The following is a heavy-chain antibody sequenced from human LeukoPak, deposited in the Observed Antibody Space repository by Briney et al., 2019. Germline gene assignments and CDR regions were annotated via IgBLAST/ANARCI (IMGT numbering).Heavy chain of an antibody. J-gene: IGHJ4*02. Sequence: SETLSLTCTVSGGSISSYYWSRIRQPPGKGLEGIGDVYTSGSTNYNPSLKIRVTISVDTSKNQFSLKLTSVTAADTAVYYCARVRPGALFDYWGQGTLVTVSS. D-gene: IGHD2-8*02. CDR3: ARVRPGALFDY. CDR2: VYTSGST. V-gene: IGHV4-4*09. CDR1: GGSISSYY.